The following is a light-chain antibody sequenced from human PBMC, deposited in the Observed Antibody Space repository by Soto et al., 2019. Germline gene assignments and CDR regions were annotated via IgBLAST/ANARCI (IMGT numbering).Light chain of an antibody. V-gene: IGLV2-8*01. J-gene: IGLJ2*01. CDR3: NSFAGSNNVL. CDR1: SSDVGGYNY. Sequence: QSVLAQPASVSGSPGQSVTISCTGTSSDVGGYNYVSWYQQHPGKAPKLMIYEVTKRPSGVPDRFSGSKSGNTASLTVSGLQAEDEADYYCNSFAGSNNVLFGGGTKVTVL. CDR2: EVT.